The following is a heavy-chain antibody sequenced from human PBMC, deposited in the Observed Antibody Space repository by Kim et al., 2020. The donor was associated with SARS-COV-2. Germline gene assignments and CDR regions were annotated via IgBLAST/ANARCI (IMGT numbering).Heavy chain of an antibody. CDR3: ATVVFYYDAGYFKN. D-gene: IGHD3-22*01. Sequence: ADSVKGRLLISNDPSKNTLYLQMNSLRAEDTAVYYCATVVFYYDAGYFKNWGQGTLVIVSS. V-gene: IGHV3-66*01. J-gene: IGHJ1*01.